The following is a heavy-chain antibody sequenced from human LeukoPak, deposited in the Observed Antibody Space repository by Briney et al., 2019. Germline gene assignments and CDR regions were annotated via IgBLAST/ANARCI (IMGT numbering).Heavy chain of an antibody. CDR1: GYTFTSYG. J-gene: IGHJ4*02. D-gene: IGHD3-3*01. CDR3: ARDTSLRFLEWLPHFDY. V-gene: IGHV1-18*01. CDR2: ISAYNGNT. Sequence: ASVKVSCKASGYTFTSYGISWVRQAPGQGLEWMGLISAYNGNTNYAQKLQGRVTMTTDTSTSTAYMELRSLRSDDTAVYYCARDTSLRFLEWLPHFDYWGQGTLVTVSS.